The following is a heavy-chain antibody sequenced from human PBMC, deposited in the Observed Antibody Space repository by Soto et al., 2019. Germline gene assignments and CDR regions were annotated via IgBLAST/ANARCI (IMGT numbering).Heavy chain of an antibody. J-gene: IGHJ6*02. CDR2: IYSGGST. Sequence: GGSLRLSCAASGFIVSSNYMSWVRQGPGKGLEWVSVIYSGGSTYYADSVKGRFTISRDNSKNTLYLQMNSLRAEDTAVYYCARASTYGSPWYYGMDVWGQGTTVTVSS. D-gene: IGHD3-10*01. CDR1: GFIVSSNY. CDR3: ARASTYGSPWYYGMDV. V-gene: IGHV3-53*01.